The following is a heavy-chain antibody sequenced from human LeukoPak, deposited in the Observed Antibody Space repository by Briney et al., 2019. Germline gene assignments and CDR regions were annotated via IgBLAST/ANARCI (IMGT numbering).Heavy chain of an antibody. J-gene: IGHJ4*02. CDR2: ISAYNGNT. Sequence: GASVTVSCKASGYTFTSYGISWVRQAPGQGLEWMGWISAYNGNTNYAQKLQGRVTMTTDTSTSTAYMELRSLRSDDTAVYYCARDQYSSGWTLPLPRFDYWGQGTLVTVSS. V-gene: IGHV1-18*04. D-gene: IGHD6-19*01. CDR3: ARDQYSSGWTLPLPRFDY. CDR1: GYTFTSYG.